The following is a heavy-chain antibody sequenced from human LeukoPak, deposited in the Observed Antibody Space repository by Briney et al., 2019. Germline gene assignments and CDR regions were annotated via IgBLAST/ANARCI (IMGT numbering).Heavy chain of an antibody. V-gene: IGHV3-15*01. CDR1: GFPFSNAW. Sequence: GGSLSLSCAASGFPFSNAWMRWVRQAPGEGLEWVGCIKSKTDGGLTDCGAPVKGRFTISRDDSKNTLYLQMNSLKTEDTAMYYCTTDYWYLVYWGQGTLVTVSS. D-gene: IGHD6-13*01. CDR2: IKSKTDGGLT. CDR3: TTDYWYLVY. J-gene: IGHJ4*02.